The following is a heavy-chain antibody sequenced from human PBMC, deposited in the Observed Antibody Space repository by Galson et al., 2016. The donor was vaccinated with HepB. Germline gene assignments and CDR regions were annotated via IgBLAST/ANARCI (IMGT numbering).Heavy chain of an antibody. Sequence: SLRLSCAASGFIFSNFGFHWVRQAPGKGLEWVAVMLSDADNKYYAESVKGRFTISRDNAKNSLYLQMNSLRAEDTAVYYRAKSRRYCSGGSCLMYYFDYWGQGTLVTVSS. CDR1: GFIFSNFG. CDR3: AKSRRYCSGGSCLMYYFDY. CDR2: MLSDADNK. D-gene: IGHD2-15*01. J-gene: IGHJ4*02. V-gene: IGHV3-33*03.